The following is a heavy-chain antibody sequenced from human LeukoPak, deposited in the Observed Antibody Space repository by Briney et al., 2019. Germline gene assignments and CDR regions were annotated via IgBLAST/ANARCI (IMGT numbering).Heavy chain of an antibody. CDR1: GGSISSYY. J-gene: IGHJ6*03. CDR3: ARAEGYYYYMDV. CDR2: IYHSGST. Sequence: SETLSLTCTVSGGSISSYYWSWIRQPPGKGLEWIGSIYHSGSTYYNPSLKSRVTISVDTSKNQFSLKLSSVTAADTAVYYCARAEGYYYYMDVWGKGTTVTVSS. V-gene: IGHV4-38-2*02.